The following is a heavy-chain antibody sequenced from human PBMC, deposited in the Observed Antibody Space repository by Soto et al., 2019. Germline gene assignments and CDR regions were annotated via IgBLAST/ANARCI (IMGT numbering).Heavy chain of an antibody. CDR3: ATGALRTYFD. D-gene: IGHD3-9*01. Sequence: GGCLRLSCAASECTFSTYAMSWVRQAPGKGLEWVSSIGSGGSPTYYADSVKGRFTISRDNSKITLYLQMNHLSAEDPAVYYCATGALRTYFDWGQGTLVAVSS. CDR2: IGSGGSPT. V-gene: IGHV3-23*01. J-gene: IGHJ4*02. CDR1: ECTFSTYA.